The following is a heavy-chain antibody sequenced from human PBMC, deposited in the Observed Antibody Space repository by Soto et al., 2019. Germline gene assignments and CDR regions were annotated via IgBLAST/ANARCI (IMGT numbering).Heavy chain of an antibody. CDR2: IIWNTGNT. CDR3: ARDPDYGGNYFDY. D-gene: IGHD4-17*01. J-gene: IGHJ4*02. V-gene: IGHV3-9*02. Sequence: PGGCLRLSCAASGFTSNDHGMHWVRQAPGKGLEWVAGIIWNTGNTGYADSVKGRFTISRDNAKNTLYLQMNSLRAEDTAVYYCARDPDYGGNYFDYWGQGTLVTVSS. CDR1: GFTSNDHG.